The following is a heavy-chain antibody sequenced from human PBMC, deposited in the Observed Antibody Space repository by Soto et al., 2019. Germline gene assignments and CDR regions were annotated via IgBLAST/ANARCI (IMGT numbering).Heavy chain of an antibody. Sequence: AAVNVSCKTSGYSFTDSHLHCVRRAPGQGLEWMGWIAPSSGGTKFARKFQGRLTMTRDTSISTAYMELSSLGSDDTAVYFCATDLGSGRIPWGQGTLVTVSS. D-gene: IGHD6-25*01. J-gene: IGHJ5*02. CDR2: IAPSSGGT. CDR1: GYSFTDSH. CDR3: ATDLGSGRIP. V-gene: IGHV1-2*02.